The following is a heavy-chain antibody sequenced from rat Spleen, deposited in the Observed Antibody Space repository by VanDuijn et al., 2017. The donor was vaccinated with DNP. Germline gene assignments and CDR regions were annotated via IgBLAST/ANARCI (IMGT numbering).Heavy chain of an antibody. Sequence: EVQLVESGGGLVQPGRSLKLSCAASGFTFSDYNMAWVRQAPKKGLEWVATIIYDGSRTYYRDSVKGRFTISRDNAKSSLYLQMNSLRSADMATYYCARWNSGFYAMDAWGQGTSVTVSS. J-gene: IGHJ4*01. CDR1: GFTFSDYN. CDR2: IIYDGSRT. CDR3: ARWNSGFYAMDA. V-gene: IGHV5-7*01. D-gene: IGHD4-4*01.